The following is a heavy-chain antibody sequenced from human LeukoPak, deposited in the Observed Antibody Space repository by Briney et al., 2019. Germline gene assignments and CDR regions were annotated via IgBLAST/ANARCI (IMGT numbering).Heavy chain of an antibody. CDR2: ISYDGSNK. V-gene: IGHV3-30-3*01. Sequence: GRSLRLSCAPSGFTSSSYATHWVRHAPDEGLGWVAVISYDGSNKSYADSVKGRFTISRDTSKNTLYPQMNSLRAEDTAVYYCARDRGSDSGSYPNWFDPWGQGTLVTVSS. J-gene: IGHJ5*02. CDR1: GFTSSSYA. CDR3: ARDRGSDSGSYPNWFDP. D-gene: IGHD1-26*01.